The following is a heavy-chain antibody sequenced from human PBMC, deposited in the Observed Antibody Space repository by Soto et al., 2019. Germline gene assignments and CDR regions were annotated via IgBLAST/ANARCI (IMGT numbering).Heavy chain of an antibody. V-gene: IGHV3-48*01. CDR2: ISSSSSTI. CDR3: ASSQARDYGDRRAFDD. Sequence: GGSLRLSCSASGFTFSSYSMNWVRQAPGKGLEWVSYISSSSSTIYYADSVKGRFTISRDNAKNSLYLQMNSLRAEDTAVYYCASSQARDYGDRRAFDDWGQGTRVTVSS. CDR1: GFTFSSYS. D-gene: IGHD4-17*01. J-gene: IGHJ4*02.